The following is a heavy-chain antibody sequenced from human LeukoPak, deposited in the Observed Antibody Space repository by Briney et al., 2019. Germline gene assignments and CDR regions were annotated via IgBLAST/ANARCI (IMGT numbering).Heavy chain of an antibody. J-gene: IGHJ4*02. CDR1: GXSISSYY. V-gene: IGHV4-59*01. CDR2: IYYSGST. Sequence: SETLSLTCTVSGXSISSYYWSWIRQPPGKRLEWIGHIYYSGSTNYNPSLKSRVTISVDTSKDQFSLKLSSVTAADTAVYYCASRSSIWSGYQDTLYYFDSWGQGTLVTVSS. CDR3: ASRSSIWSGYQDTLYYFDS. D-gene: IGHD3-3*01.